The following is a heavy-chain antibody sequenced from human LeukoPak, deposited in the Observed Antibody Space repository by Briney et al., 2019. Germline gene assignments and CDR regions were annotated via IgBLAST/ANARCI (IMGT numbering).Heavy chain of an antibody. V-gene: IGHV4-59*01. CDR3: ARGGRFVELNYFDP. CDR2: IYASGHT. CDR1: GGSTYEYH. J-gene: IGHJ5*02. D-gene: IGHD3-3*01. Sequence: SETLSLTCTVSGGSTYEYHWVWIRQSQGKGLEWIGYIYASGHTDYNLSLRSRLTMSIDPAQRHFSLTVKDVTAADTAVYYCARGGRFVELNYFDPWGQGILVIVSS.